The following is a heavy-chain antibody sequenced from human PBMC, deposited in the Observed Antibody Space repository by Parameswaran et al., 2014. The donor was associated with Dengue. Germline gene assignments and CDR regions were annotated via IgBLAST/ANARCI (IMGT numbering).Heavy chain of an antibody. CDR3: ASWLRGDSWWDAFDI. D-gene: IGHD3-22*01. V-gene: IGHV1-18*01. CDR2: ISAYNGNT. Sequence: WVRQAPGQGLEWMGWISAYNGNTNYAQKLQGRVTMTTDTSTSTAYMELRSLRSDDTAVYYCASWLRGDSWWDAFDIWGQGTMVTVSS. J-gene: IGHJ3*02.